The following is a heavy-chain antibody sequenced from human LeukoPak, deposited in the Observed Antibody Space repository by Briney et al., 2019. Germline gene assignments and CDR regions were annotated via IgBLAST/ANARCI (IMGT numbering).Heavy chain of an antibody. J-gene: IGHJ4*02. CDR3: AKHSTIVVVPAADY. D-gene: IGHD2-2*01. CDR2: ISASGVMT. Sequence: GGSLRLSCAASGFIFSNYGMSWVRQAPGKGLEWVSSISASGVMTYYADSVKGRFTISRDNSKNTLYLQMNSLRADDTAVYYCAKHSTIVVVPAADYWGQGTLVTVSS. V-gene: IGHV3-23*01. CDR1: GFIFSNYG.